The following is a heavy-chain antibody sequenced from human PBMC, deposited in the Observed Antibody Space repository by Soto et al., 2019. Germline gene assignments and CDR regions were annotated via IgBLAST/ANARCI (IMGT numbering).Heavy chain of an antibody. CDR2: ISAYNGNT. CDR1: GYTFTSYG. CDR3: ARDRLCSSTSCFASYYYGMDV. Sequence: QVQLVQSGAEVKKPGASVKVSCKASGYTFTSYGISWVRQAPGQGLEWMGWISAYNGNTNYAQKLQGRVTMTTDTPTSTAYMELRSLRSDDTAVYYCARDRLCSSTSCFASYYYGMDVWGQGTTVTVSS. J-gene: IGHJ6*02. D-gene: IGHD2-2*01. V-gene: IGHV1-18*01.